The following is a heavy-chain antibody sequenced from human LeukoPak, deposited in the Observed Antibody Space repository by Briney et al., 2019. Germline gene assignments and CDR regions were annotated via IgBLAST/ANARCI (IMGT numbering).Heavy chain of an antibody. Sequence: ASVKVSCKASGYTFTSYYIHWVRQAPGQGLEWMGWVNPISGSTKYAQNIQGRVSMTRDTSITTAYMELTSLRSDDTAVYYCARDDGFYDWGQGTLVTVSS. CDR1: GYTFTSYY. CDR2: VNPISGST. V-gene: IGHV1-2*02. J-gene: IGHJ4*02. CDR3: ARDDGFYD. D-gene: IGHD3-16*01.